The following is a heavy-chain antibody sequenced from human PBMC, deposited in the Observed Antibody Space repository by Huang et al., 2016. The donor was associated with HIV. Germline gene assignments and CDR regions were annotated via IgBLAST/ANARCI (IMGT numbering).Heavy chain of an antibody. Sequence: QIQLLQSGAEVKKPGSSVKVSCKASGGPFRSYSIAWVRQAPGQGLGWRASLMPGFESPKYAQKLHGRVRVTADESTSTVYMELRDLRPDDTAVYFCARGSLEYSVSSSLDYWGQGTHVTVSS. D-gene: IGHD4-4*01. V-gene: IGHV1-69*13. CDR1: GGPFRSYS. J-gene: IGHJ4*02. CDR2: LMPGFESP. CDR3: ARGSLEYSVSSSLDY.